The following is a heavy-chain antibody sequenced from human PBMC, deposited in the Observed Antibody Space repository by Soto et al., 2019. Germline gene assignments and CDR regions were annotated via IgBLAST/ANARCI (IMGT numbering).Heavy chain of an antibody. CDR2: IYNSGST. Sequence: SETLSLTCTVSGGSISNYYWSWIRQPPGKGLEWIGYIYNSGSTNYNPSLKSRVTISVDTSKNQFSLKVTSLTATDTAVYYCAKGGASTKWFAPWGQETLDTVSS. V-gene: IGHV4-59*01. D-gene: IGHD1-26*01. CDR1: GGSISNYY. CDR3: AKGGASTKWFAP. J-gene: IGHJ5*02.